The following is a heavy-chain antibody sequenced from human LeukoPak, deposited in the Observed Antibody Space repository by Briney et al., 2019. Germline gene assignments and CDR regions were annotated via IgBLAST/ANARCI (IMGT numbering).Heavy chain of an antibody. CDR1: GGSISSYY. CDR2: IYTSGST. CDR3: ARDRLGYYDSSGYYYYFDY. Sequence: SETLSLTCTVSGGSISSYYWSWIRQPAGKGLEWIGRIYTSGSTNYNPSLKSRVTMSVDTSKHQFSLKLSSVTAADTAVYYCARDRLGYYDSSGYYYYFDYWGQGTLVTVSS. D-gene: IGHD3-22*01. J-gene: IGHJ4*02. V-gene: IGHV4-4*07.